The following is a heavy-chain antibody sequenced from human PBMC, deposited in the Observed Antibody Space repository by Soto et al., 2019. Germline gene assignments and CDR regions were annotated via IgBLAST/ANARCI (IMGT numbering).Heavy chain of an antibody. V-gene: IGHV4-31*03. J-gene: IGHJ5*02. Sequence: PSETLSLTCTVSGGSISSGGYYWSWIRQHPGKGLEWIGYIYYSGSTYYNPALERRVTITVDTSENQSFLKLSSVTAADTAVYYCARVRFPGTTWVSPVFDPWGQGTLVTVSS. D-gene: IGHD1-1*01. CDR3: ARVRFPGTTWVSPVFDP. CDR1: GGSISSGGYY. CDR2: IYYSGST.